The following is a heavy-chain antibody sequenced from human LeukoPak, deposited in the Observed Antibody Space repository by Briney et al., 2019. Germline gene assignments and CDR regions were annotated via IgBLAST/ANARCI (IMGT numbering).Heavy chain of an antibody. CDR2: ISAYNGNT. D-gene: IGHD6-13*01. V-gene: IGHV1-18*01. Sequence: ASVKVSCKASGYTFTSYGISWVRQAPGQGLKWMGWISAYNGNTNYAQKLQGRVTMTTDTSTSTAYMELRSLRSGDTAVYYCARDPSGIAAAAHNWFDPWGQGTLVTVSS. J-gene: IGHJ5*02. CDR3: ARDPSGIAAAAHNWFDP. CDR1: GYTFTSYG.